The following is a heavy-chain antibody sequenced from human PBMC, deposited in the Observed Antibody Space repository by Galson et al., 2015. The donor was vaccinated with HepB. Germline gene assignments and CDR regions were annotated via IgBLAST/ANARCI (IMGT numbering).Heavy chain of an antibody. CDR3: ARGCSGGSRPQGPDYYYGMDV. CDR2: ISSSSSYT. CDR1: GFTFSDYY. D-gene: IGHD2-15*01. J-gene: IGHJ6*02. V-gene: IGHV3-11*06. Sequence: SLRLSCAASGFTFSDYYMSWIRQAPGKGLEWVSYISSSSSYTNYADSVKGRFTISRDNAKNSLYLQMDSLRAEDTAVYYCARGCSGGSRPQGPDYYYGMDVWGQGTTVTVSS.